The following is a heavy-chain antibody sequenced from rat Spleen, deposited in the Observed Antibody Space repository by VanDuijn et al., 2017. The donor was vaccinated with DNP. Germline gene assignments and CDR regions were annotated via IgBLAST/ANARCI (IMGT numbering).Heavy chain of an antibody. J-gene: IGHJ3*01. CDR3: TRTGDYPGGFAY. V-gene: IGHV5-31*01. D-gene: IGHD1-4*01. Sequence: EVQLVESGGGPVQPGRSLKLSCVASGFTFNNYWVTWIRQAPGKGLEWIASITNTGGSTYYPDSVKGRFTISRDNAKSTLYLQMNNLRSEDTATYYGTRTGDYPGGFAYWGQGTLVTVSS. CDR2: ITNTGGST. CDR1: GFTFNNYW.